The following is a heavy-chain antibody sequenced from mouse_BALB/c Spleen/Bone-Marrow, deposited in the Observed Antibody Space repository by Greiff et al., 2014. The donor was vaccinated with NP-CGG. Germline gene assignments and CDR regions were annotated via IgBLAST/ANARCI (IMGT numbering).Heavy chain of an antibody. CDR2: IDPRSGGT. CDR1: GYAFTNYL. Sequence: QVQLKESGAELVRPGTSVKVSCKASGYAFTNYLIEWVKQRPGQGLEWIGVIDPRSGGTDYNEKFKCKAPLTADKSSSTAYMQPNSLTSGDSAVYFCARGGITTVVPYSMDYWGQGTSVTVSS. D-gene: IGHD1-1*01. CDR3: ARGGITTVVPYSMDY. V-gene: IGHV1-54*03. J-gene: IGHJ4*01.